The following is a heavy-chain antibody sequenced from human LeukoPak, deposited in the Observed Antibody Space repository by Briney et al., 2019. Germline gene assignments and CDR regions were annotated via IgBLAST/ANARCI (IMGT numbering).Heavy chain of an antibody. CDR3: ATRRGSSVFY. D-gene: IGHD6-13*01. V-gene: IGHV4-39*01. CDR1: GGSISSSSYY. Sequence: SETLSLTCTVSGGSISSSSYYWGWIRQPPGKGLEWIGSIYYSGSTYYNPSLKSRVTISVDTSKNQFSLKLSSVTAADTAVYYCATRRGSSVFYWGQGSLVTVSS. J-gene: IGHJ4*02. CDR2: IYYSGST.